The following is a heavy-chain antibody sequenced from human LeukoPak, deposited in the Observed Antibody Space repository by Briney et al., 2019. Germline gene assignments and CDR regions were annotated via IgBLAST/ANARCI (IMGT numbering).Heavy chain of an antibody. Sequence: GGSLRLSCAASGFTFSSYGMHWVRQAPGKGLEWVTFIRYDGSNKYYADSVKGRFTISRDSAKNSLYLQMNSLRAEDTAVYYCARAPAVVPTYNWFDPWGQGTLVTVSS. D-gene: IGHD2-2*01. CDR2: IRYDGSNK. CDR1: GFTFSSYG. J-gene: IGHJ5*02. V-gene: IGHV3-30*02. CDR3: ARAPAVVPTYNWFDP.